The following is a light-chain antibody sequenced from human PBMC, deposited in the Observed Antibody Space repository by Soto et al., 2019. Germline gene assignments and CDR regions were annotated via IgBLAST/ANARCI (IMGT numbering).Light chain of an antibody. Sequence: QSVLTQPPSASGSPGQSVTISCTGTPSDVGGYNYVSWYQQHPGKAPKLMIYEVTKRPSGVPDRLSGSKSGNTASLTVSGLQAEDEADYYCSSYAGSDNVVVFGGGTKLTVL. CDR2: EVT. CDR1: PSDVGGYNY. CDR3: SSYAGSDNVVV. J-gene: IGLJ2*01. V-gene: IGLV2-8*01.